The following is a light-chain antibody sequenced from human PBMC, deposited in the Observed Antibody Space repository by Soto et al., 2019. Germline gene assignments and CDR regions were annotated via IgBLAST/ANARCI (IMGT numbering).Light chain of an antibody. Sequence: IVLTKSPGTLSLSPGEIATLLCSASQSVSSSFLAWYQQKPGQAPRLLIYGASSRATGIPDRFSGSGSGTEFTLTISSLQSEDFAVYYCQQYNNWITFGQGTRLEIK. CDR1: QSVSSSF. V-gene: IGKV3-20*01. CDR3: QQYNNWIT. CDR2: GAS. J-gene: IGKJ5*01.